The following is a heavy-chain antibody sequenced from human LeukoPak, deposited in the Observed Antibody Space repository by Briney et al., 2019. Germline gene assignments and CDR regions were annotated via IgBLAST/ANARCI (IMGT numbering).Heavy chain of an antibody. Sequence: KPSETLSLTCTVSGGSVSSGSYYWSWIRQPPGKGLEWIGYIYYSGSTNYNPSLKSRVTISVDTSKNQFSLKLSSVTAADTAVYYCANRNVDIVLDAFDIWGQGTMVTVSS. CDR2: IYYSGST. V-gene: IGHV4-61*01. CDR1: GGSVSSGSYY. CDR3: ANRNVDIVLDAFDI. D-gene: IGHD5-12*01. J-gene: IGHJ3*02.